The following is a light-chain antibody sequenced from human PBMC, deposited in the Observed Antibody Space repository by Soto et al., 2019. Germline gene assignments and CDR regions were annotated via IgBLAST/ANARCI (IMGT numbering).Light chain of an antibody. V-gene: IGLV2-11*01. CDR3: CSYAGSSTMV. Sequence: QSALTQPRSVSGSPGQSVTISCTGTSGDVGAYNYVSWYQQHPGKAPKLMIYDVSKRPSGVPDRFSGSKSANTASLTISGLQAEDEADYYCCSYAGSSTMVFGGGTKVTVL. CDR2: DVS. CDR1: SGDVGAYNY. J-gene: IGLJ2*01.